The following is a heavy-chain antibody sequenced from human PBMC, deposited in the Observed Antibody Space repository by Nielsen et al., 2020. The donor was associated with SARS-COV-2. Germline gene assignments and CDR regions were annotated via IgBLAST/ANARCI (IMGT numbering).Heavy chain of an antibody. J-gene: IGHJ5*02. Sequence: EGSLRLSCVGSGFSFSNAWMTWVRQGPGKGLEWVGRITSISNGATTDYAAPVRGRFTISRDDSKNTVHLQMNSLKTEDTAVYYCVSSWTAPWGQGTLVTVSS. CDR1: GFSFSNAW. CDR3: VSSWTAP. V-gene: IGHV3-15*01. D-gene: IGHD3-16*02. CDR2: ITSISNGATT.